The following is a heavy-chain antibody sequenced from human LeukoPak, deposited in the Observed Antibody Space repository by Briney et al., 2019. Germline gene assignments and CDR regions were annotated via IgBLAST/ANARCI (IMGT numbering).Heavy chain of an antibody. CDR2: ISSSSSYI. CDR3: ARLDSSGYYYYYYMDV. Sequence: PGGSLRLSCAASGFTFSSYSMNWVRQAPGKGLEWVSSISSSSSYIYYADSVKGRFTISRDNAKNSLYLQMNSLRAEDTALYYCARLDSSGYYYYYYMDVWGKGTTVTVSS. V-gene: IGHV3-21*04. J-gene: IGHJ6*03. CDR1: GFTFSSYS. D-gene: IGHD3-22*01.